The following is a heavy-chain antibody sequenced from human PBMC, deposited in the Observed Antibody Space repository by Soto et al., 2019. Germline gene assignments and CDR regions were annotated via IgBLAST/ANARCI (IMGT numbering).Heavy chain of an antibody. CDR3: ARQSGGIAAAGSFDI. CDR1: GGSISSYY. CDR2: IYYSGST. D-gene: IGHD6-13*01. Sequence: SETLSLTCTVSGGSISSYYWSWIRQPPGKGLEWIGYIYYSGSTNYNPSLKSRVTISVETSKNQFSLKLSSVTAADTAVYYCARQSGGIAAAGSFDIWGQGTMVTVSS. J-gene: IGHJ3*02. V-gene: IGHV4-59*08.